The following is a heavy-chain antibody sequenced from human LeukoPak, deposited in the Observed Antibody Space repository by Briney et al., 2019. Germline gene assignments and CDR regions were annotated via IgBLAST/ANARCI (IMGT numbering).Heavy chain of an antibody. CDR2: IRSKANSYAT. V-gene: IGHV3-73*01. CDR3: ARDGRTMGDRREEYSGYDSPLGY. CDR1: GFTFSGSA. J-gene: IGHJ4*02. D-gene: IGHD5-12*01. Sequence: GGSLKLSCAASGFTFSGSAMHWVRQASGKGLEWVGRIRSKANSYATAYAASVKGRFTISRDDSKNTLYLQMNSLRAEDTAVYYCARDGRTMGDRREEYSGYDSPLGYWGQGTLVTVSS.